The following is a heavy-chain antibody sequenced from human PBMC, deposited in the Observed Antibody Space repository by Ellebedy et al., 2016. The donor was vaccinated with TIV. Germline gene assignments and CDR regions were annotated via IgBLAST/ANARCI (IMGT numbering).Heavy chain of an antibody. Sequence: MPSETLSLTCTVSGGSISSYYWNWIRQPAGKGLEWIGRIYTSAGGDYSPSLKSRVTMSVETSKNQFSLKLTSVTAADTPVYYCAKESREIAARLFYFDLWGRGTLVTVSS. V-gene: IGHV4-4*07. CDR2: IYTSAGG. CDR1: GGSISSYY. D-gene: IGHD6-6*01. J-gene: IGHJ2*01. CDR3: AKESREIAARLFYFDL.